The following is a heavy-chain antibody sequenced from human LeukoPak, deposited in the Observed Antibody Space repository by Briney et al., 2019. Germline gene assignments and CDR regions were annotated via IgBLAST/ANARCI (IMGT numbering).Heavy chain of an antibody. V-gene: IGHV4-4*07. CDR3: ARESMVWGSHNWFDP. CDR2: VYTSGSI. Sequence: PSETLSLTCTVSGGSISSYWWNWIRQPAGKGLEWIGRVYTSGSITYNPSLRSRVTISVDTSKNQFSLKLSSVTAADTAVYYCARESMVWGSHNWFDPWGQGTLVTVSS. CDR1: GGSISSYW. J-gene: IGHJ5*02. D-gene: IGHD3-16*01.